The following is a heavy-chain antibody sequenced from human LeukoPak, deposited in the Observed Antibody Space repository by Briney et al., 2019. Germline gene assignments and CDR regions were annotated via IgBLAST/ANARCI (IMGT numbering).Heavy chain of an antibody. CDR1: GYSFTSYW. CDR3: ARHRAVAGRDYYYYMDV. D-gene: IGHD6-19*01. J-gene: IGHJ6*03. Sequence: GESLKISCKGSGYSFTSYWIGWVRQIPGKGLEWMGIIYPGDSDTRYRPSFQGQVTISADKSISPAYLQWSSLKASDTAMYYCARHRAVAGRDYYYYMDVWGKGTTVTVSS. V-gene: IGHV5-51*01. CDR2: IYPGDSDT.